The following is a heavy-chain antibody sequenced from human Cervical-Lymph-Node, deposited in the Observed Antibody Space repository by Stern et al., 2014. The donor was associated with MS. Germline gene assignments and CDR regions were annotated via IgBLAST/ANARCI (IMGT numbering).Heavy chain of an antibody. J-gene: IGHJ6*02. CDR3: ARDESSGWAAHYYYYGMDV. Sequence: VQLVASGGGLVQPGGSLRLSCAASGFTFSSYWMSWVRQAPGKGLEWVANIKQDGSEKYYVDSVKGRFTISRDNAKNSLYLQMNSLRAEDTAVYYCARDESSGWAAHYYYYGMDVWGQGTTVTVSS. CDR2: IKQDGSEK. D-gene: IGHD6-19*01. CDR1: GFTFSSYW. V-gene: IGHV3-7*01.